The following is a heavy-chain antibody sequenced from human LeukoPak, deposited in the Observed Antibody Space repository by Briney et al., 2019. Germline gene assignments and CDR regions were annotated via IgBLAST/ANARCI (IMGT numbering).Heavy chain of an antibody. J-gene: IGHJ3*02. CDR2: IYSGDST. CDR1: GFTVSSNY. CDR3: ARGHVTVSAHDDAFDI. V-gene: IGHV3-53*01. D-gene: IGHD5/OR15-5a*01. Sequence: PGGSLRLSCAASGFTVSSNYMSWVRQAPGKGLEWVSVIYSGDSTYYADSVKGRFTISRDNSKNTLYLQMNSLRAEDTAVYYCARGHVTVSAHDDAFDIWGQGTMVTVSS.